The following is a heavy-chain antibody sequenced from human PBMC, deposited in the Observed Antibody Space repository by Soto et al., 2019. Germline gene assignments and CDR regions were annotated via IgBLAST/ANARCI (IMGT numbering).Heavy chain of an antibody. Sequence: QVPLVQSGAEVKKPGSSVKVSCKASGGTFSSYTISWVRQAPGQGLEWMGRIIPILGIANYAQKFQGRVTITADKSTSTAYMELSSLRSEDTAVYYCASEGYCSSTSCPTDYWGQGTLVTVSS. V-gene: IGHV1-69*02. CDR1: GGTFSSYT. CDR2: IIPILGIA. J-gene: IGHJ4*02. CDR3: ASEGYCSSTSCPTDY. D-gene: IGHD2-2*01.